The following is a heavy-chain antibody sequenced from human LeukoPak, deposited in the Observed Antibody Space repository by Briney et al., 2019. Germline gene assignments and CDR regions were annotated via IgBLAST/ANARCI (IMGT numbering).Heavy chain of an antibody. J-gene: IGHJ6*03. CDR1: GGSISSYY. V-gene: IGHV4-59*01. CDR2: IYYSGST. D-gene: IGHD2-21*01. Sequence: SETLSLTCTVSGGSISSYYWSWIRQPPGKGLEWIGYIYYSGSTNYNPSLKSRVTISVDTSKNQFSLKLSSVTAADTAVYYCARTHVAGYYMDVWGKGTTVTVSS. CDR3: ARTHVAGYYMDV.